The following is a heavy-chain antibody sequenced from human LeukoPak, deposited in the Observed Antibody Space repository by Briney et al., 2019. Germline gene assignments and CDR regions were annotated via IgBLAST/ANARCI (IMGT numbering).Heavy chain of an antibody. CDR3: ARDHPLLGDLIGDQ. D-gene: IGHD7-27*01. J-gene: IGHJ4*02. Sequence: KSGGSLRLSCAASGFTFSSYAMSWVRQAPGKGLEWVSSISSSSSYIYYADSVKGRYTISRDNAKNSLYLQMNSLRAEDTAVYYCARDHPLLGDLIGDQWGQGTLVTVSS. V-gene: IGHV3-21*01. CDR2: ISSSSSYI. CDR1: GFTFSSYA.